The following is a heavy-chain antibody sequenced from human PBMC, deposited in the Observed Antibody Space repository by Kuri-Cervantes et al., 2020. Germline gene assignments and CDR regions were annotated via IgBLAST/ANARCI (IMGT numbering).Heavy chain of an antibody. V-gene: IGHV3-23*01. CDR2: ISGSGGST. D-gene: IGHD1-7*01. Sequence: GGSLRLSCAASGFTFSSYAMSWVRQAPGKGLEWVSAISGSGGSTYYADSVKGRSTISRDNSKNTLYLQMNSLRAEDTTVYYCASILTGTKRFDYWGQGTLVTVSS. J-gene: IGHJ4*02. CDR3: ASILTGTKRFDY. CDR1: GFTFSSYA.